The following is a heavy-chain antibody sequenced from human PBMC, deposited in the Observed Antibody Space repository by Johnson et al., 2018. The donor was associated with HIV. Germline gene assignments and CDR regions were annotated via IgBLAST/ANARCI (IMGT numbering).Heavy chain of an antibody. V-gene: IGHV3-66*01. Sequence: VQLVESGGGLIQPGGSLRLSCAASGFTVSSNYMSLVRQAPGKGLEWVSVIYSGVRTYSAVSVKGRFTISRDNSKNTLFLQMNSLRAEDTAVYYCAKERYMGSTTLADAFDMWGQGTMVTVSS. CDR1: GFTVSSNY. D-gene: IGHD1-26*01. CDR3: AKERYMGSTTLADAFDM. CDR2: IYSGVRT. J-gene: IGHJ3*02.